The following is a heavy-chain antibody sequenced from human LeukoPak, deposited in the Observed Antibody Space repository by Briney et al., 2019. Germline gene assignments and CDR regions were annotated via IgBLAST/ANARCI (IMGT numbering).Heavy chain of an antibody. CDR2: IYSDGSST. J-gene: IGHJ4*02. Sequence: PGGSLRLSCAASGFTFSSYWMHWVRQAPGKGLVWVSRIYSDGSSTSYADSVKDRFTISRDNAKNTLYLQMNSLRAEDTAVYYCARETIVVVPAAAFDYWGQGTLVTVSS. D-gene: IGHD2-2*01. V-gene: IGHV3-74*01. CDR1: GFTFSSYW. CDR3: ARETIVVVPAAAFDY.